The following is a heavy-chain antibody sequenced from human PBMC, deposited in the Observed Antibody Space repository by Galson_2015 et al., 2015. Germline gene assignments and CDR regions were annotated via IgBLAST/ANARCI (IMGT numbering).Heavy chain of an antibody. CDR2: IFSNDET. D-gene: IGHD6-19*01. Sequence: PALVTPTQTLTLTCTVSGFSLSNARLGVSWIRQPPGKALEWLAHIFSNDETSSSTSLKSRLTISPDTSKSQVVLTMTDMDPVDTATYYCARSVSGWYYFDDWGQGTLVAVSS. CDR1: GFSLSNARLG. V-gene: IGHV2-26*01. CDR3: ARSVSGWYYFDD. J-gene: IGHJ4*02.